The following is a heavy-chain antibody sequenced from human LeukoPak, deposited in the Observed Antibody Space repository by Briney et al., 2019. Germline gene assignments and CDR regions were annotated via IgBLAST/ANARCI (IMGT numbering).Heavy chain of an antibody. V-gene: IGHV3-9*01. Sequence: PGRSLRLSCAASGFTFDDYAMHWVRQAPGKGLEWVSGISWNSGSIGYADSAKGRFTISRDNAKNSLYLQMNSLRAEDTALYYCAKDNRAGFYYYYGMDVWAKGPRSPSP. CDR2: ISWNSGSI. D-gene: IGHD6-19*01. J-gene: IGHJ6*02. CDR3: AKDNRAGFYYYYGMDV. CDR1: GFTFDDYA.